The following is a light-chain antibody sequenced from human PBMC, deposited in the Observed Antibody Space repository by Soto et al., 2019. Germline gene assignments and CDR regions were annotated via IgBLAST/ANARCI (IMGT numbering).Light chain of an antibody. CDR3: QQYDSYPYT. CDR2: KAS. J-gene: IGKJ4*01. Sequence: DIQMTQSPSTLSASEGDRVTITCRASQSINNWLAWYQQKPGKAPTLLISKASNLKSGVPSRFGGTGSGTEFTLTISSLQTDDFASYYCQQYDSYPYTFGGGTKVEI. CDR1: QSINNW. V-gene: IGKV1-5*03.